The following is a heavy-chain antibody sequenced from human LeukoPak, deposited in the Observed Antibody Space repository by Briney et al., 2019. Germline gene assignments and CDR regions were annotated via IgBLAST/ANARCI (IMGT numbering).Heavy chain of an antibody. CDR1: GASLSSRTSY. V-gene: IGHV4-39*01. J-gene: IGHJ4*02. Sequence: SETLSLTCSVSGASLSSRTSYWGWLRQPPGKALEWIGNIFYRGTTYYNPSLKSRVTIFVDTSRNQFSLKVSSLTAADTAIYYCARHEGCAGTPIDFWGQGTLVTVSS. D-gene: IGHD3-10*02. CDR2: IFYRGTT. CDR3: ARHEGCAGTPIDF.